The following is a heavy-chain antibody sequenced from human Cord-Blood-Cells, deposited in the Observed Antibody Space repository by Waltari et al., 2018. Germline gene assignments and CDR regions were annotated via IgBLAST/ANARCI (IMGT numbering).Heavy chain of an antibody. J-gene: IGHJ5*02. CDR3: ARARSSSWRDTNNWFDP. D-gene: IGHD6-13*01. CDR2: IIPIFGTA. V-gene: IGHV1-69*01. CDR1: GGTFSSFA. Sequence: QVQLVQSGAAVKKPGSSVQVSCKASGGTFSSFAICWVRQAPGQGLEVMGGIIPIFGTANYAQKFQGRVTITSDESTSTAYMELSSLRSEDTAVYYCARARSSSWRDTNNWFDPWGQGTLVTVSS.